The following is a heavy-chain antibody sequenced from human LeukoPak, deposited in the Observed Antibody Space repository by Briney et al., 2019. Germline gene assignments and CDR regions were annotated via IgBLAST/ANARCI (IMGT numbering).Heavy chain of an antibody. J-gene: IGHJ1*01. CDR2: IHSNGGST. CDR3: VKGVVVAASVWEYFQH. D-gene: IGHD2-15*01. V-gene: IGHV3-64D*06. CDR1: GFTFSNYA. Sequence: GGSLRLSCSASGFTFSNYAMHWVRQAPGKGLKYVSIIHSNGGSTYYTDSVKGRFTISRDNAKNTLYLQMSSLRAEDTAVYYCVKGVVVAASVWEYFQHWGQGTLVTVSS.